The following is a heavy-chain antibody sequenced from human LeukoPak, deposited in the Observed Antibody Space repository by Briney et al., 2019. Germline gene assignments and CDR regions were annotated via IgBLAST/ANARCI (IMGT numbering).Heavy chain of an antibody. Sequence: KTSETLSLTCTVSGGSISSGDYYWSWIRQPPGKGLEWIGYIYYSGSTYYNPSLKSRVTISVDTSKNQFSLKLSSVTAADTAVYYCAREITYYYDSSGYYVGYFDLWGRGTLVTVSS. CDR2: IYYSGST. CDR3: AREITYYYDSSGYYVGYFDL. J-gene: IGHJ2*01. CDR1: GGSISSGDYY. V-gene: IGHV4-30-4*01. D-gene: IGHD3-22*01.